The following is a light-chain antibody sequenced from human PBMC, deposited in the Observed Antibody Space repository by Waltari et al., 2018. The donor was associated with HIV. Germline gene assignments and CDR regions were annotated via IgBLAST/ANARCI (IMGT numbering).Light chain of an antibody. V-gene: IGLV2-23*02. CDR2: DVN. CDR1: NADIGGLDS. J-gene: IGLJ1*01. Sequence: QSALAQHASVSGSPGQSITIFSTATNADIGGLDSVSWYKFIPDQAPRLIIFDVNRRPSGISHRFSGSKSGYTASRMIFGLQPEDEAYYFCSSYVKGGLYVFGSGTKV. CDR3: SSYVKGGLYV.